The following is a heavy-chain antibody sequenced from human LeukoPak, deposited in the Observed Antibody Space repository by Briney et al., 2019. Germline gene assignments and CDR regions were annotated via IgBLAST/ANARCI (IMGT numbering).Heavy chain of an antibody. V-gene: IGHV1-18*01. J-gene: IGHJ6*02. CDR2: ICAYNGNT. CDR1: GSTFTSYG. CDR3: ARDPRVSYQLLHVYCYCGMDG. Sequence: ASVKVSCKASGSTFTSYGFSWVRQAHGQGLEWMGWICAYNGNTNYAQKLQGRVTMTTDTSTSTAYMELRRLRSDDTAMYYCARDPRVSYQLLHVYCYCGMDGWGQGTTVTVSS. D-gene: IGHD2-2*01.